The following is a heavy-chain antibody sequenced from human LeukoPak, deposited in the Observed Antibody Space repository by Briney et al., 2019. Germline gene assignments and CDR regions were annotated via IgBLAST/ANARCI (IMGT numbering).Heavy chain of an antibody. CDR1: GGSITSYY. D-gene: IGHD3-16*01. J-gene: IGHJ4*02. Sequence: SETLSLTCTVSGGSITSYYWSWIRQPPGKGLEWIGYIFYTGSTNYNPSLKSRVTMSVDTSKNQFSLRLSSVTAADTAVYYCARHDGAYLPLDNWGQGTLVTVSS. V-gene: IGHV4-59*01. CDR3: ARHDGAYLPLDN. CDR2: IFYTGST.